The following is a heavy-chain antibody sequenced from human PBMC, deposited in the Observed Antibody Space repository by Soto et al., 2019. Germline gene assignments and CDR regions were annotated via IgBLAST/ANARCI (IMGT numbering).Heavy chain of an antibody. J-gene: IGHJ4*02. D-gene: IGHD6-13*01. V-gene: IGHV3-23*01. CDR2: ISATGTTT. CDR1: EFSFSSYA. CDR3: ATYSSPFDY. Sequence: EVQLMESGGGLVQPGGSLRLSRAASEFSFSSYALNWVRQAPGKGLEWVSAISATGTTTYYADSVKGRFTISRDNSKRTLFLQMDSLSPEDTAVYYCATYSSPFDYWGQGTLVTVSS.